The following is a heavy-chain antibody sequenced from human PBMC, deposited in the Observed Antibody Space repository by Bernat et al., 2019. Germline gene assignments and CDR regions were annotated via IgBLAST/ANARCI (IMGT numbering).Heavy chain of an antibody. CDR2: ISSSSSYT. CDR3: ARTVVSWDYFDY. J-gene: IGHJ4*02. V-gene: IGHV3-11*06. D-gene: IGHD4-23*01. Sequence: QVQLVESGGGLVKPGGSLRLSCAASGFTFSDYYMSWIRQAPGKGLEWVSYISSSSSYTNYADSVKGRFTISRDNAKNSLYLQMNSLRAEDTAVYYCARTVVSWDYFDYWGQGTLVTVSS. CDR1: GFTFSDYY.